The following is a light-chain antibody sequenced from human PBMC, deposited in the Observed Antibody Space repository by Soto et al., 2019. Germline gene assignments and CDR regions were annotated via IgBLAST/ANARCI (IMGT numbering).Light chain of an antibody. J-gene: IGKJ5*01. CDR1: QDVTTN. CDR3: QQYNNCPFS. Sequence: EISMTQFPAILSASPGEGATLSCRAAQDVTTNFAWYQLRGGQPPRLLIYDFSTRATGVPARFRGSGSGTEFTLTISGLHSEDFSLYFCQQYNNCPFSFCPGTRPEVK. CDR2: DFS. V-gene: IGKV3-15*01.